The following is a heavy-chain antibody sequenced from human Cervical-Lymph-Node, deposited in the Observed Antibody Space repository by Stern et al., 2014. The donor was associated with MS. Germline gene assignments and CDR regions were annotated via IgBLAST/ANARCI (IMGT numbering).Heavy chain of an antibody. V-gene: IGHV4-59*08. J-gene: IGHJ4*02. D-gene: IGHD1-26*01. CDR3: ARQRSSSRVTGFDY. CDR1: GDSISSYY. CDR2: MHYSGFN. Sequence: MPLVESGPRLVKPSETLSLTCSVSGDSISSYYWSWIRQPPGKGLEWIGFMHYSGFNKDNPSPNSRTTIPIDTSMSHFSLKLTSVIAADTAVYYCARQRSSSRVTGFDYWGQGSHVTVSS.